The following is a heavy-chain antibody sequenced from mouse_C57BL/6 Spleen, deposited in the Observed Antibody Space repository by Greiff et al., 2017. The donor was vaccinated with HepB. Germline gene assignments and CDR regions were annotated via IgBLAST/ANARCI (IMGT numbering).Heavy chain of an antibody. D-gene: IGHD1-1*02. CDR2: IDPETGGT. V-gene: IGHV1-15*01. J-gene: IGHJ2*01. CDR3: TYSMVLGFDFDY. Sequence: VQLQQSGAELVRPGASVTLSCKASGYTFTDYEMHWVKQTPVHGLEWIGAIDPETGGTAYNQKFKGKAILTADKSSSTAYMELRSLTSEDSAVYYCTYSMVLGFDFDYWGQGTTLTVSS. CDR1: GYTFTDYE.